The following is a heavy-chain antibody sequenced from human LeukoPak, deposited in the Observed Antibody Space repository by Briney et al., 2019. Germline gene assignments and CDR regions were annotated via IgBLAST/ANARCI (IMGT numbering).Heavy chain of an antibody. CDR2: IYTSGST. D-gene: IGHD5-24*01. J-gene: IGHJ6*03. Sequence: SETLSLTCTVSGGSISSYYWSWIRQPAGKGLEWIGRIYTSGSTNYNPSLKSRVTMSVDTSKNQFSLKLSSVTAADTAVYYCARGLPGLQFTYYYMDVWGKGTTVTISS. CDR1: GGSISSYY. CDR3: ARGLPGLQFTYYYMDV. V-gene: IGHV4-4*07.